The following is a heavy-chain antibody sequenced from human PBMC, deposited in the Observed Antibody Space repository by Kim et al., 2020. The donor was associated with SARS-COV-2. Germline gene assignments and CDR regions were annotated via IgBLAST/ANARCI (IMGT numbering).Heavy chain of an antibody. CDR1: GGSISSYY. Sequence: SETLSLICTVSGGSISSYYWSWIRQPPGKGLEWIGYIYYSGSTNYNPSLKSRVTISVDTSKNQFSLKLSSVTAADTAVYYCARDSGGYSYFDYWGQGTLV. J-gene: IGHJ4*02. CDR3: ARDSGGYSYFDY. D-gene: IGHD5-12*01. V-gene: IGHV4-59*01. CDR2: IYYSGST.